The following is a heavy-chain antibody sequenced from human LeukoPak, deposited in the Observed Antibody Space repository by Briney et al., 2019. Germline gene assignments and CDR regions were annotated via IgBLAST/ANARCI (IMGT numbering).Heavy chain of an antibody. CDR2: IYYSGST. D-gene: IGHD5-18*01. CDR1: GGSISSYY. J-gene: IGHJ4*02. Sequence: SETLSLTCTVSGGSISSYYWSWIRQPPGKGLEWIGYIYYSGSTNYNPSLKSRVTISVDTSKNQFSLKLSSVTAADTAVCYCARGGYSYELDYWGQGTLATVSS. V-gene: IGHV4-59*08. CDR3: ARGGYSYELDY.